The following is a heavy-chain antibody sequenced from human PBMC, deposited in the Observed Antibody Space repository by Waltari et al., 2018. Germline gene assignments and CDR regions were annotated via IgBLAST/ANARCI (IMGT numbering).Heavy chain of an antibody. V-gene: IGHV4-39*07. J-gene: IGHJ4*02. CDR3: ARLRVGIAAARTYHCDY. D-gene: IGHD6-13*01. CDR1: GGSISSPSYY. Sequence: QLQLQDSGPGLAKPSETLSLTFTVSGGSISSPSYYGGWIRQPPGKGLEWIGSSYYSGSTYSTPPLTGRLPRAVATLTPPCVLQVSAVNSADPAVYYCARLRVGIAAARTYHCDYRGAATL. CDR2: SYYSGST.